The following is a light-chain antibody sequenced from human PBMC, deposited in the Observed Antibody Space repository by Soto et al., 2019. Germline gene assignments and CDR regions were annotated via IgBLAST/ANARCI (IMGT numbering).Light chain of an antibody. CDR3: QQYYTVPIT. Sequence: DIVMTQSPDSLAVSLGERATINCKSSQSVFYSSNNKNYLAWYQQKPGQPPKLLIYWASTRESGVPDRFSGSGSGTDFTLTISSLQAEDVAVYYCQQYYTVPITFGQGTPLEIK. V-gene: IGKV4-1*01. J-gene: IGKJ5*01. CDR2: WAS. CDR1: QSVFYSSNNKNY.